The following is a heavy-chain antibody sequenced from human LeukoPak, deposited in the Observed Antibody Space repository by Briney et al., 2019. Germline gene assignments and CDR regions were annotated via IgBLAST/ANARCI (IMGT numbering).Heavy chain of an antibody. V-gene: IGHV6-1*01. CDR2: TYSRSKWFN. CDR1: GDSVSSKGAS. J-gene: IGHJ4*02. D-gene: IGHD1-26*01. Sequence: SQTLSLTCAISGDSVSSKGASWTWIRQSPSRGLEWLGRTYSRSKWFNDYAVSVKSRISINPDTSKNQFSLHLTSVTPDDTAVYYCARGTGSLDYWGQGTLVTVSS. CDR3: ARGTGSLDY.